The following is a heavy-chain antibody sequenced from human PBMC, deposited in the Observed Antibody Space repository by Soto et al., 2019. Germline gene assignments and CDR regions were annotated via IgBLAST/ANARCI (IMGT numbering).Heavy chain of an antibody. J-gene: IGHJ5*02. V-gene: IGHV2-26*04. Sequence: QVTVKESGPVLVKPTETLTLTCTVSGFSLSNAGLGVSWIRQPPGKALEWLAHIFSNDEKSYSTSLKSRLTISNDTSKSQVVLIMTNTDPLDTATYYCASTYSTSWYWFDPWGQGTLVTVSS. CDR1: GFSLSNAGLG. CDR2: IFSNDEK. D-gene: IGHD6-13*01. CDR3: ASTYSTSWYWFDP.